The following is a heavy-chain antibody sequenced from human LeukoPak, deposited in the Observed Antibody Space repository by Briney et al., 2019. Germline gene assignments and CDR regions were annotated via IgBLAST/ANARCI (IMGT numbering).Heavy chain of an antibody. D-gene: IGHD6-19*01. CDR1: GGSLSGYY. CDR3: ARGNGAVAGLSV. CDR2: INHSGST. V-gene: IGHV4-34*01. J-gene: IGHJ4*02. Sequence: PSETLSLTCAVYGGSLSGYYWNWIRQPPGKGLEWIGEINHSGSTNYNPSLKSRVTISIDTSKNQFSLKLGSVTAADTAVYYCARGNGAVAGLSVWGQGTLVTVSS.